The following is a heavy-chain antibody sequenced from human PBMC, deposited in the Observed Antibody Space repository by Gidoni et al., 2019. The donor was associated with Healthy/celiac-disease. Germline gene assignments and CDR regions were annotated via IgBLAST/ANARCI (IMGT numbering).Heavy chain of an antibody. Sequence: EVQLVESGGGLVQPGRSLRLSCAASGFTFDDYAMHWVRQAPGKGLEWVSGISWNSGSIGYADSVKGRFTISRDNAKNSLYLQMNSLRAEDTALYYCAKDPNYDFWSGYFDYWGQGTLVTVSS. CDR1: GFTFDDYA. CDR2: ISWNSGSI. V-gene: IGHV3-9*01. J-gene: IGHJ4*02. CDR3: AKDPNYDFWSGYFDY. D-gene: IGHD3-3*01.